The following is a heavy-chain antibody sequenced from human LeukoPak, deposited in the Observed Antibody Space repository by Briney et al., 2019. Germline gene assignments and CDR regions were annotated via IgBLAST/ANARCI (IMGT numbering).Heavy chain of an antibody. D-gene: IGHD2-21*02. J-gene: IGHJ5*02. Sequence: PGGSLRLSCAASGFTFSSYWMHWVRQAPGKGLVWVSHINPDGTSTSYADSVKGRFTISRDNAKNTVDLQMNSLRGEDTAMYYCTRDAGDCGGDCPRWFDPWGQGTLVTVSS. V-gene: IGHV3-74*01. CDR3: TRDAGDCGGDCPRWFDP. CDR2: INPDGTST. CDR1: GFTFSSYW.